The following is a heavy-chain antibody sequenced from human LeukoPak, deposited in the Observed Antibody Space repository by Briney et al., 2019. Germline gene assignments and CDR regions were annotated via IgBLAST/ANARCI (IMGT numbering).Heavy chain of an antibody. V-gene: IGHV1-2*02. CDR1: GYTFTGYY. Sequence: ASVKVSCKASGYTFTGYYMHWVRQAPGQGLELMGWINPNSGGTNYAQKFQGRVTMTRDTSISTAYMELSRLRSDDTAVYYCARELKGSSSNPPGDDAFDIWGQGTIVTVSS. D-gene: IGHD6-6*01. CDR3: ARELKGSSSNPPGDDAFDI. CDR2: INPNSGGT. J-gene: IGHJ3*02.